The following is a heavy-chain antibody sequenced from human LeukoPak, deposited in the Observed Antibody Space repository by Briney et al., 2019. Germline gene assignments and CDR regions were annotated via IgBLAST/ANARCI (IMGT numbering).Heavy chain of an antibody. D-gene: IGHD2-2*01. CDR3: ARDSLKDIVVVPAANNWFVP. CDR2: IIPIFGTA. J-gene: IGHJ5*02. Sequence: ASVKVSCKASGGTFSSYAISWVRQAPGQGLEWMGGIIPIFGTANYAQKFQGRVTITADESTSTAYMELSSLRSEDTAVYYCARDSLKDIVVVPAANNWFVPWGQGTLVTVSS. CDR1: GGTFSSYA. V-gene: IGHV1-69*01.